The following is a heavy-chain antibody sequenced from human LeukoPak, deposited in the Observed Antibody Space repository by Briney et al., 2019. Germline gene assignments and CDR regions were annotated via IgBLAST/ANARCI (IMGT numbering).Heavy chain of an antibody. CDR3: ARDRGGNRWFDP. V-gene: IGHV1-69*06. CDR1: GGTFSSYA. J-gene: IGHJ5*02. D-gene: IGHD6-25*01. Sequence: ASVKVSCKASGGTFSSYAISWVRQAPGQGLEWMGGIIPIFGTANYAQKFQGRVTITADKSTSTAYMELSSLRSEDTAVYYCARDRGGNRWFDPWGQGTLVTVSS. CDR2: IIPIFGTA.